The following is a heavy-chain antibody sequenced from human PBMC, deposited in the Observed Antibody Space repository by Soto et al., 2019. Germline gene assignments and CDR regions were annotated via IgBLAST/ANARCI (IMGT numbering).Heavy chain of an antibody. CDR1: GDSIGSYY. V-gene: IGHV4-59*01. D-gene: IGHD5-12*01. CDR3: ARAYGGFDNGLDV. Sequence: WETLSLTCTVSGDSIGSYYWTWIRQPPGKGLELIGYIYYSGSTRYNPSLKSRVTISVDMSKNQFSLKLSSVIAADTAVYYCARAYGGFDNGLDVWGQGTAVTVSS. CDR2: IYYSGST. J-gene: IGHJ6*02.